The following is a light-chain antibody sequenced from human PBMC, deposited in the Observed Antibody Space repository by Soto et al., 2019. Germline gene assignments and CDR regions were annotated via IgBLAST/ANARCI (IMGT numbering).Light chain of an antibody. V-gene: IGKV3-20*01. CDR1: QSLSSNF. J-gene: IGKJ3*01. CDR2: GTS. CDR3: QQYGSSLFT. Sequence: EIVLTQSPATLSLSPGERATLSCRASQSLSSNFLAWYQQKPGQPPRVLIYGTSIRATGIPERFSGGGSGTDFTLTITRLESEDFAVYYCQQYGSSLFTFGPGTKVDIK.